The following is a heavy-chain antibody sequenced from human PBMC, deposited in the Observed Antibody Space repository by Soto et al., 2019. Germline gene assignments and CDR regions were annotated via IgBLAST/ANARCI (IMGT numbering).Heavy chain of an antibody. Sequence: ASVKVSCKASGYTFTSYGIIWVRQAPGQGLEWMGWISAYNGNTNYAQKLQGRVTMTTDTSTSTAYMELRSLRSDDTAVYYCARDLASSNCSGGSCYHYYYMDVWGKGTTVTVSS. V-gene: IGHV1-18*01. D-gene: IGHD2-15*01. CDR2: ISAYNGNT. CDR3: ARDLASSNCSGGSCYHYYYMDV. CDR1: GYTFTSYG. J-gene: IGHJ6*03.